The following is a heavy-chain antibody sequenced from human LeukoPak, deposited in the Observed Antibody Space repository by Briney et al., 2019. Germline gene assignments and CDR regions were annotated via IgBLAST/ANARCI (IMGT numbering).Heavy chain of an antibody. Sequence: ASVKLSCKASGYTFTSYYIHCVRQAPGQGLEWMGIMNPSGGGTIYAQKFQGRVTMTRDTSTSTAYLELGRLRSEDTAVFYCARARERGYCSVGTCYNFYFMDVWGKGTTVTVSS. CDR2: MNPSGGGT. J-gene: IGHJ6*03. CDR3: ARARERGYCSVGTCYNFYFMDV. CDR1: GYTFTSYY. V-gene: IGHV1-46*01. D-gene: IGHD2-15*01.